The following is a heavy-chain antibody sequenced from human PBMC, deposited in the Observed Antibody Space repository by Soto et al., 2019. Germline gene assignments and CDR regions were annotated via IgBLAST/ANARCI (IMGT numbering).Heavy chain of an antibody. V-gene: IGHV3-21*01. CDR1: GFTFSSYS. J-gene: IGHJ6*03. CDR2: ISSSSSYI. CDR3: ARDFPPPYYDFWSGYSAGYYMDV. Sequence: EVQLVESGGGLVKPGGSLRLSCAASGFTFSSYSMNWVRQAPGKGLEWVSSISSSSSYIYYADSVKCRFTISRDNDKNALYLQMNSLRAEDPAVYYCARDFPPPYYDFWSGYSAGYYMDVWGKGTTVTVSS. D-gene: IGHD3-3*01.